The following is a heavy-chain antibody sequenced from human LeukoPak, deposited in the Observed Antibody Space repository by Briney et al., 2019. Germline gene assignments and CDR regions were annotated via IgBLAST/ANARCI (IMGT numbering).Heavy chain of an antibody. V-gene: IGHV4-61*01. Sequence: SETLSLTCTVSGGSVSSGSYYWSWIRQPLGKGLEWIGYIYYSGSTNYNPSLKSRVTISVDTSKNQFSLKLSSVTAADTAVYYCARELRGYSNYADYWGQGTLVTVSS. J-gene: IGHJ4*02. D-gene: IGHD4-11*01. CDR3: ARELRGYSNYADY. CDR2: IYYSGST. CDR1: GGSVSSGSYY.